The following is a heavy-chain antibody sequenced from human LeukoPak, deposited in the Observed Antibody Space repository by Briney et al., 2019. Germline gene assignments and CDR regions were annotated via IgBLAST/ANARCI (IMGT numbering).Heavy chain of an antibody. J-gene: IGHJ6*02. Sequence: GASVKVSCKASGYTFTGYYMHWVRQAPGQGLEWMGWINPNSGGTNYAQKFQGRVTTTRDTSISTAYMELSRLRSDDTAVYYCARSGGLRIDYGDRHYGMDVWGQGTTVTVSS. V-gene: IGHV1-2*02. CDR2: INPNSGGT. CDR1: GYTFTGYY. D-gene: IGHD4-17*01. CDR3: ARSGGLRIDYGDRHYGMDV.